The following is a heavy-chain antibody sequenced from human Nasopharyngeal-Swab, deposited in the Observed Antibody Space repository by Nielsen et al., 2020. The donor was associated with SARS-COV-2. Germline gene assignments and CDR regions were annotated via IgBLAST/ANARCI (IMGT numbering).Heavy chain of an antibody. J-gene: IGHJ3*02. V-gene: IGHV3-23*01. CDR2: VSSSGLDT. CDR1: QFTFNAYT. CDR3: AKDLRRRRAGYTYGYRGDAFDM. Sequence: GESLKISCAASQFTFNAYTMTWIRQAPGKGLQWVASVSSSGLDTDFADSVKGRFTISRDNSRDMLFLQMNSLRVEDTAIYFCAKDLRRRRAGYTYGYRGDAFDMWGQGTFVTVSS. D-gene: IGHD5-18*01.